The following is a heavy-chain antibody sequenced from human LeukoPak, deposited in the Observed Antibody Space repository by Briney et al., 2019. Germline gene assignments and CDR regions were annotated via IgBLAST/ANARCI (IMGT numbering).Heavy chain of an antibody. V-gene: IGHV3-7*05. J-gene: IGHJ4*02. Sequence: GSLRLSCAASGFTFSNSWMDWLRQAPGKGLEWVANINQDGSEKYYVDSVKGRFTISRDNARNSLYLQMNSLRAEDTAVYYCARLYGVYGDYYFDYWGEGTLVSVSS. D-gene: IGHD4-17*01. CDR1: GFTFSNSW. CDR3: ARLYGVYGDYYFDY. CDR2: INQDGSEK.